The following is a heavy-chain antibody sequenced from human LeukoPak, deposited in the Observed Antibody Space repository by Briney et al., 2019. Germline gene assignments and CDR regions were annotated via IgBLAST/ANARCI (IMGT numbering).Heavy chain of an antibody. CDR3: ARGATYAYYQDY. CDR1: GFTFSSHW. D-gene: IGHD1-26*01. CDR2: IKYDASST. J-gene: IGHJ4*02. V-gene: IGHV3-74*01. Sequence: GGFLRLSCADSGFTFSSHWMHWVRQAPGKGLVWVSRIKYDASSTSYADSVKGRFTISRDNAKNTLYLQMNSLRAEDTAVYYCARGATYAYYQDYWGQGTLVTVSS.